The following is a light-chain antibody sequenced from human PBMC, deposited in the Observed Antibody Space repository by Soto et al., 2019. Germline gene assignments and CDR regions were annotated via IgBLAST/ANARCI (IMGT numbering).Light chain of an antibody. CDR1: ESIDSW. V-gene: IGKV1-39*01. CDR3: QQSYSTPPIT. J-gene: IGKJ5*01. CDR2: KAS. Sequence: DIQMTQSPSTLSASVGDRVTITCRASESIDSWLAWHQQKPGRAPKLLISKASSLESGVPSRFSGSGSGTDFTLTISSLQPEDFATYYCQQSYSTPPITFGQGTRLEIK.